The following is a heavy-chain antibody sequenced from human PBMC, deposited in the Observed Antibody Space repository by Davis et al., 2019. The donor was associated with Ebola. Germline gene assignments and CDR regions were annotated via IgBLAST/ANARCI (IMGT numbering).Heavy chain of an antibody. CDR3: ARDLGYCSGGSCYSDY. D-gene: IGHD2-15*01. CDR2: IIPLLGIA. Sequence: AASVKVSCKASGYTFTSYGISWVRQAPGQPLLSLVTIIPLLGIANYAQKFQGRVTITADKSTSTAYMELSSLRSEDTAVYYCARDLGYCSGGSCYSDYWGQGTLVTVSS. J-gene: IGHJ4*02. CDR1: GYTFTSYG. V-gene: IGHV1-69*04.